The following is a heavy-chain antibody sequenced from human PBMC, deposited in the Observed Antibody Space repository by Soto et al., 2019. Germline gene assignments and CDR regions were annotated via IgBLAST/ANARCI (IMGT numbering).Heavy chain of an antibody. CDR2: INSGSNYI. J-gene: IGHJ3*01. Sequence: EVHLVESGGGLVKPGGSLRLSCAASGFTFSSYTMHWVRQAPGKGLEWVSCINSGSNYIYYADSVKGQFTVSRDNARKWLYRKMNCLKPNDRGVYSCGRGVVVDFDAFEVWAKGQWSPSLQ. V-gene: IGHV3-21*01. CDR3: GRGVVVDFDAFEV. CDR1: GFTFSSYT. D-gene: IGHD2-15*01.